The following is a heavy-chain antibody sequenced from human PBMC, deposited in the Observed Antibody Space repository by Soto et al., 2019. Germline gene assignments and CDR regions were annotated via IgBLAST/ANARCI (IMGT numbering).Heavy chain of an antibody. D-gene: IGHD4-17*01. Sequence: SGPTLVNPTQTLTLTCTFSGFSLTTSGVCVSWIRQPPGKALEWLARIGWNDDKYYATSLKTRVSISKDTSKNQVVLTMTNVDPMDTGTYYCARTTFQIDGDEGFDYWGQGTLVTVS. CDR3: ARTTFQIDGDEGFDY. CDR1: GFSLTTSGVC. CDR2: IGWNDDK. V-gene: IGHV2-70*11. J-gene: IGHJ4*02.